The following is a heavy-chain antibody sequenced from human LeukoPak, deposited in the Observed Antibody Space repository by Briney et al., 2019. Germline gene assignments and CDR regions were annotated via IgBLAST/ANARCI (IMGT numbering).Heavy chain of an antibody. V-gene: IGHV4-34*01. D-gene: IGHD3-22*01. CDR2: INHSGST. CDR1: GGSFSGYY. Sequence: SETLSLTCAVYGGSFSGYYWSWIRQPPGKGLEWIGEINHSGSTNYNPSLKSRLTISVDTSKNQFSLKLSSVTAADTAVYYCARGSLYYDSSSMDVWGQGTTVTVSS. J-gene: IGHJ6*02. CDR3: ARGSLYYDSSSMDV.